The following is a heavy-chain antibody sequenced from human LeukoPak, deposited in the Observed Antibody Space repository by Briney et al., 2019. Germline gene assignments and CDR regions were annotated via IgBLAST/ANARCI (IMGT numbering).Heavy chain of an antibody. Sequence: GGSLRLSCAASGFTFDDYAMHWVRQAPGKGLEWVSGISWNSGSIGYADSVKGRFTISRDNAKNSLYLQMNSLRAEDTALYYCAKDLGSKAAAGTACFDYWGQGTLVTVSS. D-gene: IGHD6-13*01. CDR3: AKDLGSKAAAGTACFDY. V-gene: IGHV3-9*01. CDR2: ISWNSGSI. CDR1: GFTFDDYA. J-gene: IGHJ4*02.